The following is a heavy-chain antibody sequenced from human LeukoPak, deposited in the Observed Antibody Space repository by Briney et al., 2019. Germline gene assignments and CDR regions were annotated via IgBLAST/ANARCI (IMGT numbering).Heavy chain of an antibody. CDR2: IYYSGNT. CDR3: ARQTGSGLFILP. V-gene: IGHV4-39*01. CDR1: GVSISSSNSY. Sequence: SETLSLTCTVSGVSISSSNSYWGWIRQPPGKGLAWIGSIYYSGNTYYNASLKSQVSISIDTSKNQFSLKLTSGTAADTAVYYCARQTGSGLFILPGGQGTLVTVSS. D-gene: IGHD3/OR15-3a*01. J-gene: IGHJ4*02.